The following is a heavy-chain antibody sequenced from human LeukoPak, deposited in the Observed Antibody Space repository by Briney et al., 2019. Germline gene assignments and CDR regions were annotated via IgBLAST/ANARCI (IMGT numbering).Heavy chain of an antibody. CDR2: ISTSSSYI. Sequence: GGSLRLSCAVSGFTISRYSMNWVRLAPGKGLEWVSSISTSSSYIYYADSVKGRFTISRDNAKNSLYLQMNSLRAADTAVYYCASETKRGYSYGSPTDGFDIWGQGTKVTVSS. CDR1: GFTISRYS. D-gene: IGHD5-18*01. V-gene: IGHV3-21*01. J-gene: IGHJ3*02. CDR3: ASETKRGYSYGSPTDGFDI.